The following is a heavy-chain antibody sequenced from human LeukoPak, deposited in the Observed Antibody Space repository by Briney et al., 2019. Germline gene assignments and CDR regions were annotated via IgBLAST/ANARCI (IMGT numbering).Heavy chain of an antibody. CDR2: ISYDGSNK. CDR1: GFTFSSYA. D-gene: IGHD4-17*01. CDR3: ARDRGVTTVFSGSFWFDP. J-gene: IGHJ5*02. V-gene: IGHV3-30-3*01. Sequence: GRSQRLSCAASGFTFSSYAMHWVRQAPGKGLEWVAIISYDGSNKYYADSVKGRFTISRDNSKNTLYLQVNSLGAEDTAVYYCARDRGVTTVFSGSFWFDPWGQGTLVTVSS.